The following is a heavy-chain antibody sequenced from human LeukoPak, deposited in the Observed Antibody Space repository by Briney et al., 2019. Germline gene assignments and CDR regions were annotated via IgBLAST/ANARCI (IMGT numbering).Heavy chain of an antibody. Sequence: GGSLPLFCAASGFTYSSYSMNWVRQAPGKGLEWVSSISSSSYIYYADSVKGRFTISRDNAKNSLYLQMNSLRAEDTAVYYCARNSGGSFEYWGQGTLVTVSS. D-gene: IGHD1-26*01. J-gene: IGHJ4*02. CDR3: ARNSGGSFEY. CDR2: ISSSSYI. CDR1: GFTYSSYS. V-gene: IGHV3-21*01.